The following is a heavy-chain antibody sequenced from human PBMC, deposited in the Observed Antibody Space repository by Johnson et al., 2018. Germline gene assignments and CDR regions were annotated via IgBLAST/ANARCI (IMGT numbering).Heavy chain of an antibody. CDR2: VYYTGST. J-gene: IGHJ6*03. CDR1: GGSVTTYY. V-gene: IGHV4-59*02. Sequence: QVQLQESGPGLVKSSETLSLTCTVSGGSVTTYYWSWIRQPPGKGLEWIGYVYYTGSTIYNPSLKSRVTISVDTSKNQFSLNLRSMTAADTAVYDCASLGRRYDFGSDRETIYYMDCWGKGTTVTVSS. CDR3: ASLGRRYDFGSDRETIYYMDC. D-gene: IGHD3-3*01.